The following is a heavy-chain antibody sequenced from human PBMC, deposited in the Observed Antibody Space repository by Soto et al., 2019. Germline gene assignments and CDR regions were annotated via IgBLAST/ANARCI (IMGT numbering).Heavy chain of an antibody. D-gene: IGHD3-10*01. CDR2: ISSSSSYI. CDR1: GFTFSSYS. CDR3: ARVLVRGVTLYGMDV. V-gene: IGHV3-21*01. J-gene: IGHJ6*02. Sequence: EVQLVESGGGLVKPGGSLGLSCAASGFTFSSYSMNWVRQAPGKGLEWVSSISSSSSYIYYADSVKGRFTISRDNAKNSRYLQMNSLRAEDTAMYYCARVLVRGVTLYGMDVWGQGTTVTVSS.